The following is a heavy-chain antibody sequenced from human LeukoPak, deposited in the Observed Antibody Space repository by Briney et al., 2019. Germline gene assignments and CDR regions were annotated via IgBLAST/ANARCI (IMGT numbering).Heavy chain of an antibody. CDR1: GFTFSSYA. J-gene: IGHJ6*03. CDR3: AKLGESAYYMDV. CDR2: ISGSGGST. Sequence: PGGSLRLSCAASGFTFSSYAMSWVRQAPGKGVEWVSAISGSGGSTYYADSVKGRFTISRDNSKNTLYLQMNSLRAEDTAVYYCAKLGESAYYMDVWGKGTTVTVSS. D-gene: IGHD6-25*01. V-gene: IGHV3-23*01.